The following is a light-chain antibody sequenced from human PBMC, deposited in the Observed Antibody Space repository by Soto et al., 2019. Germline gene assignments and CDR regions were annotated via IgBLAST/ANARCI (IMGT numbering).Light chain of an antibody. Sequence: DIQMTQSPSSLSASVGDRVTFTCRASRDITNHLAWYQQKPWKVPKLLIYGASTLQSGVPSRFSGSGSGTDFTLTIGTLQPEDVATYFCLTYNSGLWTFGQGTKVEIK. CDR3: LTYNSGLWT. V-gene: IGKV1-27*01. CDR1: RDITNH. J-gene: IGKJ1*01. CDR2: GAS.